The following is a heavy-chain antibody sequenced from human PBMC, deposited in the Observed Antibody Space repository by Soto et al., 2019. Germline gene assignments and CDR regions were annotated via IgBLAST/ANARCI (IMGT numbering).Heavy chain of an antibody. CDR2: IYYSGST. CDR1: GGSISSSSYY. D-gene: IGHD3-3*01. V-gene: IGHV4-39*01. J-gene: IGHJ5*02. CDR3: ARRNYDFWSGSHNWFDP. Sequence: SETLSLTCTVSGGSISSSSYYWGWIRQPPGKGLEWIGSIYYSGSTYYNPSLKSRVTISVDTSKNQFSLKLSSVTAADTAVYYCARRNYDFWSGSHNWFDPWGQGTLVTVSS.